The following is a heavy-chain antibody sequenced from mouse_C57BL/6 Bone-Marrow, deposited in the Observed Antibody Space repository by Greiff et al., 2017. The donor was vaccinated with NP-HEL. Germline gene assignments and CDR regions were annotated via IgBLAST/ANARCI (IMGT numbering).Heavy chain of an antibody. CDR2: IYPGDGDT. V-gene: IGHV1-80*01. Sequence: VKLQESGAELVKPGASVKISCKASGYAFSSYWMNWVKERPGKGLEWIGQIYPGDGDTKYNGKFKGKATLTADQSSRTAYMQVSSLTSEDAAVYFCARGDYGSSRFGYAMDYWGQGTSGTGSS. CDR1: GYAFSSYW. J-gene: IGHJ4*01. CDR3: ARGDYGSSRFGYAMDY. D-gene: IGHD1-1*01.